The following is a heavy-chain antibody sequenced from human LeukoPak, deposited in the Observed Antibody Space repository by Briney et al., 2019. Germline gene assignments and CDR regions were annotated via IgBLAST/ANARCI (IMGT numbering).Heavy chain of an antibody. Sequence: SETLSLTCTVSGGSISSYYWSWIRQPPGKGLEWIGYIYYSGSTNYNPSLKSRVTISVDTSKNQFSLKLSSVTAADTAVYYCARGEFTSPSTWGQGTLVTVSS. J-gene: IGHJ5*02. V-gene: IGHV4-59*01. CDR2: IYYSGST. CDR1: GGSISSYY. CDR3: ARGEFTSPST. D-gene: IGHD3-10*01.